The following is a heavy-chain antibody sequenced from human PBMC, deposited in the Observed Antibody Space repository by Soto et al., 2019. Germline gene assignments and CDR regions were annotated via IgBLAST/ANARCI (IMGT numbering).Heavy chain of an antibody. V-gene: IGHV1-3*01. D-gene: IGHD1-26*01. CDR3: ARDQRELSNFDY. J-gene: IGHJ4*02. Sequence: GASVKVSCKASGYTFTSYAMHWVRQAPGQRLEWMGWINAGNGNTKYSQKFQGRVTITGDTSASTAYMELSSLRSEDTAVYYCARDQRELSNFDYWGQGTLVTVSS. CDR1: GYTFTSYA. CDR2: INAGNGNT.